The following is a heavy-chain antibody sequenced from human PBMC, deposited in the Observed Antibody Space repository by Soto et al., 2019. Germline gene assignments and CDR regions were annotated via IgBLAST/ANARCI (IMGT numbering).Heavy chain of an antibody. D-gene: IGHD1-7*01. CDR3: ARSARYIWNYGTGLHNWFDP. J-gene: IGHJ5*02. V-gene: IGHV3-11*01. Sequence: QVQLVESGGGLVKPGGSLRLSCAASGFTFSDYYMSWIRQAPGKGLEWVSYISSSGSTIYYADSVKGRFTICRDNAKNSLYLQMNSLRAEDTAVYYCARSARYIWNYGTGLHNWFDPWGQGTLVTVSS. CDR1: GFTFSDYY. CDR2: ISSSGSTI.